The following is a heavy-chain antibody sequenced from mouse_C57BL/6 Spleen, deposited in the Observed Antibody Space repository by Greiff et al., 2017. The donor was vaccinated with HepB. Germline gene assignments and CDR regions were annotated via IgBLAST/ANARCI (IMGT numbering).Heavy chain of an antibody. J-gene: IGHJ3*01. V-gene: IGHV1-64*01. CDR1: GYTFTSYW. CDR3: ARRGDYDGEAWFAY. D-gene: IGHD2-4*01. CDR2: IHPNSGST. Sequence: QVQLQQPGAELVKPGASVKLSCKASGYTFTSYWMHWVKQRPGQGLEWIGMIHPNSGSTNYNEKFKSKATLTVDKSSSTAYMQLSSLTSEDSAVYYCARRGDYDGEAWFAYWGQGTLVTVSA.